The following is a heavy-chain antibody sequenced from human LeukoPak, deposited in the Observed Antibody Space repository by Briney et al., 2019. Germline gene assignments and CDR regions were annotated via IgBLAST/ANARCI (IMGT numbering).Heavy chain of an antibody. CDR2: INPNSGGT. J-gene: IGHJ5*01. CDR1: GYTFTGNY. Sequence: ASVKVSCKASGYTFTGNYMHWVRQAPGQGLEYMGWINPNSGGTKSAQNFQGRVTMTRDTSVTTAYMELSRLTSDDTAVYFCARGMGSSWFDYWGQGTLVTVSS. D-gene: IGHD6-13*01. V-gene: IGHV1-2*02. CDR3: ARGMGSSWFDY.